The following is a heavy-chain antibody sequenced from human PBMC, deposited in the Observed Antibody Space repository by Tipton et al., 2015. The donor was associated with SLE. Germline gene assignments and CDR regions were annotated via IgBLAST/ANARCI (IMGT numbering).Heavy chain of an antibody. D-gene: IGHD4-23*01. CDR3: ARHHTAKVGYFSYYYGMDV. CDR1: GYSFTSYW. CDR2: IYPGDSDT. V-gene: IGHV5-51*01. J-gene: IGHJ6*02. Sequence: VQLVQSGAEVKKPGESLKISCKGSGYSFTSYWIGWVRQMPGKGLEWMGIIYPGDSDTRYSPAFQGQVTISADKSISTAYLQWSSLKASDTAMYYCARHHTAKVGYFSYYYGMDVWGQGTTVTVSS.